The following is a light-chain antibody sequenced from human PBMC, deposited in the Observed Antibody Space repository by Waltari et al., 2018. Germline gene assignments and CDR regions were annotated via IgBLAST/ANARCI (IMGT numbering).Light chain of an antibody. Sequence: QSVLTQPPSVSGAAGQRVTISCTGSSSNIGAGYDVHGYQQLPRTAPKLPIHGNSNRPSGVPDRFSGSKSGTSASLAITGLQAEDEADYYCQSYDSSLSGVFGGGTKLTVL. CDR1: SSNIGAGYD. CDR3: QSYDSSLSGV. J-gene: IGLJ3*02. CDR2: GNS. V-gene: IGLV1-40*01.